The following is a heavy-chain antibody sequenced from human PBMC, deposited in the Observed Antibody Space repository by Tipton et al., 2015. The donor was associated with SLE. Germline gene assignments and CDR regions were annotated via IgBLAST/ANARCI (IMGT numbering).Heavy chain of an antibody. Sequence: SLRLSCAASGFTFSDYAMSWVRQAPGKGLEWVSTISGTASRIYYADSVKGRFTTSRDTSKNTLSLEMNSLGAGDTAVYYCAKLVEAAAGAAADYWGQGTLVTVSS. V-gene: IGHV3-23*01. CDR1: GFTFSDYA. D-gene: IGHD6-13*01. J-gene: IGHJ4*02. CDR3: AKLVEAAAGAAADY. CDR2: ISGTASRI.